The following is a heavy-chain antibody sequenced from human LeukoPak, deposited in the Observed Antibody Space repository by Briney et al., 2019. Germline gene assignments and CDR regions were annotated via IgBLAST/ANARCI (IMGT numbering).Heavy chain of an antibody. D-gene: IGHD3-10*01. CDR2: IYTSGST. J-gene: IGHJ6*02. CDR1: GGSISSGSYY. V-gene: IGHV4-61*02. Sequence: TASQTLSLTSTVSGGSISSGSYYWSWIRQPAGKGLEWIGRIYTSGSTNYNPSLKSRVTISVDTSKNQFSLKLSSVTAADTAVYYCAREVIMVRGPPTQYYYYYYGMDVWGQGTTVTVSS. CDR3: AREVIMVRGPPTQYYYYYYGMDV.